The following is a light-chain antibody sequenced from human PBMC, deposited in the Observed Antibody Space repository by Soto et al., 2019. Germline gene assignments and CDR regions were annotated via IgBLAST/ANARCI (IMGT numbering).Light chain of an antibody. CDR2: GAS. Sequence: EIQMTQSPSSLSASLGDRVTITCQASQDINDYSNWYQQKPGKAPRLLIYGASFLEVGVPSRFSGSGSGTHFTLTISTLQPEDLATYYCQQYYSLPYTFGQGTRLEIK. CDR1: QDINDY. CDR3: QQYYSLPYT. J-gene: IGKJ2*01. V-gene: IGKV1-33*01.